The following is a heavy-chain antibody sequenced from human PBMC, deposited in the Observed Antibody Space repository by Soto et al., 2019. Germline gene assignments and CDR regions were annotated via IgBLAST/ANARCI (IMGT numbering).Heavy chain of an antibody. V-gene: IGHV3-74*01. J-gene: IGHJ5*02. CDR3: ARDREVAAAGGGDWFDP. CDR2: INSDGSST. Sequence: GGSLRLSCAASGFTFSSYWMHWVRQAPGKGLVWVSRINSDGSSTSYADSVKGRFTISRDNAKNTLYLQMNSLRAEDTAVYYCARDREVAAAGGGDWFDPWGQGTLVTAPQ. D-gene: IGHD6-13*01. CDR1: GFTFSSYW.